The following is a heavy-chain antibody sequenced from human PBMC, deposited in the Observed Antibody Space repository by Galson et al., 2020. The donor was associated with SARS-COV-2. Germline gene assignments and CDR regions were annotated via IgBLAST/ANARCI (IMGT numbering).Heavy chain of an antibody. V-gene: IGHV3-30*18. CDR2: ISYDGSNK. Sequence: GGSLRLSCAASGFTFSSYGMHWVRQAPGKGLEWVEVISYDGSNKYYADSVKGRFTISRDNSKNTLYLQMNSLRAEDTAVYYCAKDETTPELLWFGELFNYGMDVWGQGTTVTVSS. CDR1: GFTFSSYG. CDR3: AKDETTPELLWFGELFNYGMDV. J-gene: IGHJ6*02. D-gene: IGHD3-10*01.